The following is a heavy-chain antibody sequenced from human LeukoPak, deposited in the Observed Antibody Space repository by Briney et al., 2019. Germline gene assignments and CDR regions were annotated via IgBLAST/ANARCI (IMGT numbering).Heavy chain of an antibody. CDR3: ARREAEESGPIDY. J-gene: IGHJ4*02. Sequence: GGSLRLSCQASGFTFSDYWIHWVRQAPGKGLVWVSRTTHGGDSAEYAGSVEGRFTTSRDNAKNTVYLQLNSLRAEDTAVYYCARREAEESGPIDYWGQGTLVTVSS. CDR2: TTHGGDSA. D-gene: IGHD3-3*01. CDR1: GFTFSDYW. V-gene: IGHV3-74*03.